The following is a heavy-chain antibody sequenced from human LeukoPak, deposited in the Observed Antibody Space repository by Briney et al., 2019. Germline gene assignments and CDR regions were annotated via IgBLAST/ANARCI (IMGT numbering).Heavy chain of an antibody. Sequence: PSQTLSLTCTVSGGSISSYYWSWIRQPPGKGLEWIGYIYYSGSTNYNPSLKSRVTISVDTSKNQFSPKLSSVTAADTAVYYCARDRRIAAAGCNYFDYWGQGTLVTVSS. CDR1: GGSISSYY. D-gene: IGHD6-13*01. CDR3: ARDRRIAAAGCNYFDY. V-gene: IGHV4-59*01. CDR2: IYYSGST. J-gene: IGHJ4*02.